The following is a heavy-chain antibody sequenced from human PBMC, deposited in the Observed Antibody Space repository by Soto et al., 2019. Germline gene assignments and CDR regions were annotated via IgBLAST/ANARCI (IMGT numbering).Heavy chain of an antibody. CDR2: IYYSGST. Sequence: QLQLQESGPGLVKPSETLSLTCTVSGGSISSSSYYWGWIRQPPGKGLEWIGSIYYSGSTYYNPALKSRVTISVDTSKTQFSLKLSSVTAADTAVYYCARQGYSSSWYTGYYFDYWGQGTLVTVSS. D-gene: IGHD6-13*01. CDR3: ARQGYSSSWYTGYYFDY. V-gene: IGHV4-39*01. CDR1: GGSISSSSYY. J-gene: IGHJ4*02.